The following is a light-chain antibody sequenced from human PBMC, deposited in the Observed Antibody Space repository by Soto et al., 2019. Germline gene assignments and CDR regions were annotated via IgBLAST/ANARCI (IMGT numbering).Light chain of an antibody. V-gene: IGKV3-20*01. CDR2: GAS. CDR1: QSVSNNY. J-gene: IGKJ2*01. Sequence: EIVLTQSPGTLSLSPGERVTLSCRASQSVSNNYLAWYQHKRGQAPRLLIYGASSRAAGIPDRFSGGGSGTDFTLTITRLGPADFAVYYCQQYGGSPYTFGQGTKLEI. CDR3: QQYGGSPYT.